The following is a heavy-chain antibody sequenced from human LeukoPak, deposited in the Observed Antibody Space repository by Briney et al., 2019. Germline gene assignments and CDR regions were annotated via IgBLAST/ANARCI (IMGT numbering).Heavy chain of an antibody. V-gene: IGHV4-30-4*08. J-gene: IGHJ6*03. Sequence: KASQTLSLTCTVSGGSISSGDYYWSWIRQPPGKGLEWIGYIYYSGSTYYNPSLKSRVTISVDTSKNQFSLKLSSVTAADTAVYYCARDYGGKELGYYYYMDVWGKGTTVTVSS. CDR2: IYYSGST. CDR1: GGSISSGDYY. D-gene: IGHD4-23*01. CDR3: ARDYGGKELGYYYYMDV.